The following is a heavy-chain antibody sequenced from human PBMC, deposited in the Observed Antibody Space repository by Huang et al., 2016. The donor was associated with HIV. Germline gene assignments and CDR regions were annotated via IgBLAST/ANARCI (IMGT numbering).Heavy chain of an antibody. CDR1: GFTFSNYA. D-gene: IGHD6-19*01. CDR3: ARRAVAGIYYYYYMDV. J-gene: IGHJ6*03. V-gene: IGHV3-30-3*01. Sequence: QVQLVESGGGVVQPGRSLRLSCAASGFTFSNYAMHWVRQAPGKGLEWVAVISYDGSDKDYTDSGKGRFTISRDNSKNALYLQMNSLRAEDTAVYYCARRAVAGIYYYYYMDVWGKGTTVTVSS. CDR2: ISYDGSDK.